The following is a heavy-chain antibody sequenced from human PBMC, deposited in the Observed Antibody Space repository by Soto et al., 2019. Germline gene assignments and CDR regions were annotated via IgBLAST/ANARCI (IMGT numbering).Heavy chain of an antibody. V-gene: IGHV4-4*02. CDR3: ARGSSFRGDFDV. CDR2: IYHAGSP. CDR1: GGSIGSSSW. Sequence: QESGPGLVKPSGTLSLTCAVSGGSIGSSSWWTWVRQSPEKGLEWIGEIYHAGSPDYNPSFEGRVTILADRSKNFFSLTLTSVTAADTAIYYCARGSSFRGDFDVWGQGMMVTVSS. D-gene: IGHD2-21*01. J-gene: IGHJ3*01.